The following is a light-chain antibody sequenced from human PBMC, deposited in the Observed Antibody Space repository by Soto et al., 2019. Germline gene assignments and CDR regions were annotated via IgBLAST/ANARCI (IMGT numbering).Light chain of an antibody. Sequence: QSVLTQPASVSGSPRQSITIFCTGTSSDVGGYNYVSWYQQHPGKAPNLLIYDVSNRPSGVSNRFSGSKSGNTASLTISGLQAEDEADYYCSSYTISNTYVFGTGTKVTVL. V-gene: IGLV2-14*01. CDR2: DVS. CDR3: SSYTISNTYV. CDR1: SSDVGGYNY. J-gene: IGLJ1*01.